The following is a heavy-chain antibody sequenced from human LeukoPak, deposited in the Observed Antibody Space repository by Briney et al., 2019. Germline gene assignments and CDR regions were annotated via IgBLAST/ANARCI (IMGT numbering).Heavy chain of an antibody. CDR2: IYYSGST. J-gene: IGHJ6*02. Sequence: SETLSLTCTVSGGFINSDTYYWGWIRQPPGKGLEWIGTIYYSGSTYYNPSLKSRVTISVDTSKNQFSLKLSSVTAADTAVYYCARVDPLYYYYGMDVWGQGTTVTVSS. CDR1: GGFINSDTYY. V-gene: IGHV4-39*01. CDR3: ARVDPLYYYYGMDV.